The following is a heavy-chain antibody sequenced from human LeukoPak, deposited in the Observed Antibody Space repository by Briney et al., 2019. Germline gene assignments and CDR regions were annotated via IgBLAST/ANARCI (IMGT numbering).Heavy chain of an antibody. V-gene: IGHV4-59*08. J-gene: IGHJ4*02. Sequence: KPSETLSLTCTVSGGSISSYYWSWIRQPPGKGLEWIGYIYYSGSTNYNPSLKSRVTISVDTSKNQFSLKLSSVTAADTAVYYCARHPTARRIAAAGFDYWGQGTLVTVSS. CDR1: GGSISSYY. CDR2: IYYSGST. D-gene: IGHD6-13*01. CDR3: ARHPTARRIAAAGFDY.